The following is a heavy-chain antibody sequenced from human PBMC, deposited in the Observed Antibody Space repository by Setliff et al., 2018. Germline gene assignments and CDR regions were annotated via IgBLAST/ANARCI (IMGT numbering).Heavy chain of an antibody. V-gene: IGHV1-18*01. D-gene: IGHD2-2*01. Sequence: ASVKVSCKSSGYTFTSYGINWVRQAPGQGLEWMGWINAYAQKFPGRVTMTIDTLTSTAYMELRSLRSDDTAVYYCARGPLDFVVTPAAAKFDYWGQGTLVTVSS. CDR3: ARGPLDFVVTPAAAKFDY. CDR1: GYTFTSYG. CDR2: INA. J-gene: IGHJ4*02.